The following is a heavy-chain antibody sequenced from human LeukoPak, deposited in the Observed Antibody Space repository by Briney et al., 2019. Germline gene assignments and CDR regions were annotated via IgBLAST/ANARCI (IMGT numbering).Heavy chain of an antibody. J-gene: IGHJ4*02. CDR3: ARTSPTSHFDF. V-gene: IGHV3-74*01. D-gene: IGHD3-16*01. CDR1: GFTFTTYW. Sequence: GGSLRLSCVASGFTFTTYWMHWVRQAPGKGLVWVSRINGDGSNSNYADSVKGRFTISRDNARNTLYLQMNGLRAEDTALYYCARTSPTSHFDFWGQGTLVTVSS. CDR2: INGDGSNS.